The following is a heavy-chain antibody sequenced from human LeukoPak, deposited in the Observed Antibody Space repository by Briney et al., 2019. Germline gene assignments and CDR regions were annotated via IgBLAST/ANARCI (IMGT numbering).Heavy chain of an antibody. V-gene: IGHV3-33*01. CDR3: ARDGTYYYDSSGYYAESFQH. CDR1: GFTFSTYG. D-gene: IGHD3-22*01. J-gene: IGHJ1*01. CDR2: IWYDGSNK. Sequence: GRSLRLSCAASGFTFSTYGMHWVRQAPGKGLEWVAVIWYDGSNKYYADSVKGRFTISRDNSKNTLYLQMNSLRAEDTAVYYCARDGTYYYDSSGYYAESFQHWGQGTLVTVSS.